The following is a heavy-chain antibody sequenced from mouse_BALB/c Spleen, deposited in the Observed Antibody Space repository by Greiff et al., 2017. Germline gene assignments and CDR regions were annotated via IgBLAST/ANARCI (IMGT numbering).Heavy chain of an antibody. Sequence: VQLQQSGAELVKPGASVKLSCKASGYTFTEYTIHWVKQRSGQGLEWIGWFYPGSGSIKYNEKFKDKATLTADKSSSTVYMELSRLTSEDSAVYFCARHEDYPYGSSYLYAMDYWGQGTSVTVSS. CDR2: FYPGSGSI. V-gene: IGHV1-62-2*01. J-gene: IGHJ4*01. D-gene: IGHD1-1*01. CDR3: ARHEDYPYGSSYLYAMDY. CDR1: GYTFTEYT.